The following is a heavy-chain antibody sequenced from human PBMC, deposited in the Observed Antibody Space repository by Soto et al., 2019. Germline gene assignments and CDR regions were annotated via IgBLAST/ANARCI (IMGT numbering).Heavy chain of an antibody. V-gene: IGHV1-18*01. Sequence: QVQLVQSGAEVKKPGASMKVSCKASGLTFSSYAFTWVRQAPGQGLEWMGWLSAYTGNANYAQKFQGRVTMATDTSASRAYMERRSLGSDDTGVYYCARVRVTDDGGYVFEYWGQGTLVTVSS. CDR2: LSAYTGNA. J-gene: IGHJ4*02. CDR3: ARVRVTDDGGYVFEY. D-gene: IGHD2-21*02. CDR1: GLTFSSYA.